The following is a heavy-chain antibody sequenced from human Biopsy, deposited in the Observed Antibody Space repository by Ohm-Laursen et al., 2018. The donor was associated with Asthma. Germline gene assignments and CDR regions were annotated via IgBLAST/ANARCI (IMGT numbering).Heavy chain of an antibody. J-gene: IGHJ4*02. CDR3: VRAVRNEQWLAPFDY. V-gene: IGHV4-59*01. D-gene: IGHD6-19*01. CDR2: VYWTGST. Sequence: TLSLTCCVYGGSISSFYWSWIRQSPEKGLEWMGDVYWTGSTNYNPSLKSRVTMSVDTSKNRIFLELTSVTAADTAIYYCVRAVRNEQWLAPFDYWGQGKPVTVSS. CDR1: GGSISSFY.